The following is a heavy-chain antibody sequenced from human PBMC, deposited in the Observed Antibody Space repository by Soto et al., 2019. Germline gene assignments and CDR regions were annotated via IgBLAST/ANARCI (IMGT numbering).Heavy chain of an antibody. V-gene: IGHV3-15*01. CDR2: IKSKTDGGTT. CDR1: GFTFSNAW. Sequence: GGSLRLSCAASGFTFSNAWMSWVRQAPGKGLEWVGRIKSKTDGGTTDYAAPVKGRFTISRDDSKNTLYLQMNSLKTEDTAVYYCTTGVEARYYYYGMDVWGQGTTVTVSS. J-gene: IGHJ6*02. CDR3: TTGVEARYYYYGMDV. D-gene: IGHD6-6*01.